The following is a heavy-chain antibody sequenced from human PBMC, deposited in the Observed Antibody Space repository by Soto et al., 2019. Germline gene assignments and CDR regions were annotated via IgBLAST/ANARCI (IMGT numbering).Heavy chain of an antibody. CDR2: ISPYDGST. D-gene: IGHD1-26*01. CDR3: ARGDGRGSSRFYYYYGMYV. CDR1: GFTFTNYF. Sequence: QVQLVQSGAEVKKPGASVKVSCKASGFTFTNYFFHWVRQAPRQGLEWMGIISPYDGSTNYVQSLEGRGTMTSDTSKSTVYMELSCLRSEVTAVYYWARGDGRGSSRFYYYYGMYVWGHETTVTVSS. V-gene: IGHV1-46*01. J-gene: IGHJ6*02.